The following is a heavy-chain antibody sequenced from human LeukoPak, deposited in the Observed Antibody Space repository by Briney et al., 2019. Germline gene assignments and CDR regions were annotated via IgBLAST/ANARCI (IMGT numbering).Heavy chain of an antibody. D-gene: IGHD3-16*02. J-gene: IGHJ3*02. Sequence: GGSLRLSCAASGFTFSSYEMNWVRQAPGKGLEWVSYISSSGSTIYYADSVKGRFTISRDNAKDSLYLQVNSLRAEDTAVYYCARSRDYVWGSYRYRGAFDIWGQGTMVTVSS. CDR1: GFTFSSYE. V-gene: IGHV3-48*03. CDR3: ARSRDYVWGSYRYRGAFDI. CDR2: ISSSGSTI.